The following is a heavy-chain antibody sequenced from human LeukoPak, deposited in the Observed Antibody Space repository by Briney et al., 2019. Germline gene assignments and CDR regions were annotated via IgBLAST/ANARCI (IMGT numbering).Heavy chain of an antibody. V-gene: IGHV4-39*07. CDR2: IYHSGST. CDR1: GDSISSSSYY. Sequence: PSETLSLTCTVSGDSISSSSYYWGWIRQPPGKGLEWIGSIYHSGSTYYNPSLKSRVTISVDTSKNQFSLKLSSVTAADTAVYYCARDGGYSYGYSADYWGQGTLVTVSS. J-gene: IGHJ4*02. CDR3: ARDGGYSYGYSADY. D-gene: IGHD5-18*01.